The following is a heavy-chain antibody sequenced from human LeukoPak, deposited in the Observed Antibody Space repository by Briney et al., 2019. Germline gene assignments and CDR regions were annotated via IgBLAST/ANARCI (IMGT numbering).Heavy chain of an antibody. D-gene: IGHD6-19*01. CDR1: GGTFSSYA. Sequence: ASVKVSCKASGGTFSSYAISWVRQAPGQGLEWMGGIIPTFGTANYAQKFQGRVTITTDESTSTAYMELSSLRSEDTAVYYCATEQWLARGYFDYWGQGTLVTVSS. CDR3: ATEQWLARGYFDY. J-gene: IGHJ4*02. CDR2: IIPTFGTA. V-gene: IGHV1-69*05.